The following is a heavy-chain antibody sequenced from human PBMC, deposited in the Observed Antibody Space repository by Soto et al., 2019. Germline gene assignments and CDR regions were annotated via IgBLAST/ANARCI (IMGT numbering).Heavy chain of an antibody. D-gene: IGHD3-10*01. CDR3: ASCMVRGVTNSPFDY. CDR1: GFTFSSYS. CDR2: ISSSSSYI. V-gene: IGHV3-21*01. J-gene: IGHJ4*02. Sequence: GGSLRLSCAASGFTFSSYSMNWVRQAPGKGLEWVSSISSSSSYIYYADSVKGRFTISRDNAKNSLYLQMNSLRAEDTAVYYCASCMVRGVTNSPFDYWGQGTLVTVSS.